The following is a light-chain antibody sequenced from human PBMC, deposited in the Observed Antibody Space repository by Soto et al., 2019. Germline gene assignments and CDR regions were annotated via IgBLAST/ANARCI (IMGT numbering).Light chain of an antibody. CDR1: SSDVGGSKY. CDR2: EVN. V-gene: IGLV2-8*01. J-gene: IGLJ1*01. Sequence: QSVLTQPPSASGSPGQSVSISCSGGSSDVGGSKYVSWYQVKPGKAPKLIIYEVNRRPEGAPYRFSGSESGNTASLTVSGLQAEDEGDYYCFSYADSNNFVFGSGTKVPVL. CDR3: FSYADSNNFV.